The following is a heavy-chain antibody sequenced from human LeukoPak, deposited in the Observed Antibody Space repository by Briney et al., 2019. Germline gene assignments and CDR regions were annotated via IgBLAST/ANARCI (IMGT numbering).Heavy chain of an antibody. Sequence: GASVKVSCKASGYTFTRYGVTWVRQAPGQGLEWMGRIIPILGIANYAQKLQGRVTMTTDTSTSTAYMELRSLRSDDTAVYYCAREGYSGYDIVKIDYWGQGTLVTVSS. V-gene: IGHV1-18*01. CDR1: GYTFTRYG. CDR2: IIPILGIA. D-gene: IGHD5-12*01. J-gene: IGHJ4*02. CDR3: AREGYSGYDIVKIDY.